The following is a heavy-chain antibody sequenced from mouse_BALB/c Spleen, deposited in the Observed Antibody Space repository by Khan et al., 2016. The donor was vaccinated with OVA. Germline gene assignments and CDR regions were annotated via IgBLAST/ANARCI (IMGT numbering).Heavy chain of an antibody. CDR1: GYTFTNYG. Sequence: QIQLVQSGPELKKPGETVKISCKASGYTFTNYGMNWMKQAPGKGLKWMGWINTYTGEPTYAADFKGRFAFSLETSATTAYLQINNLKNEDMSTYFCARFRDYYVSSSYYFDYWGQGTTLTVSS. V-gene: IGHV9-1*02. D-gene: IGHD1-1*01. J-gene: IGHJ2*01. CDR3: ARFRDYYVSSSYYFDY. CDR2: INTYTGEP.